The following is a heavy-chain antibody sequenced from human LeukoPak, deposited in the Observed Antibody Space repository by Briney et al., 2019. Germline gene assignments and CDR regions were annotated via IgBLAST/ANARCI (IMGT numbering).Heavy chain of an antibody. CDR2: IYTSGST. Sequence: SETLSLTCTVSGGSISSYYWSWIRQPAGKGLEWIGRIYTSGSTNYNPSLKSRVTMSVDTSKNQFSLKLSSVTAADTAVYYCARDSSSLPAWYFDLWGRGTLVTVSS. CDR1: GGSISSYY. J-gene: IGHJ2*01. D-gene: IGHD6-13*01. CDR3: ARDSSSLPAWYFDL. V-gene: IGHV4-4*07.